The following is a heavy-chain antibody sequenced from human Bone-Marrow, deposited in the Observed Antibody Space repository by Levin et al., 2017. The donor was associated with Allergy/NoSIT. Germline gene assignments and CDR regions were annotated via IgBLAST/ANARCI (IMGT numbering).Heavy chain of an antibody. CDR1: GFTVSSNY. Sequence: GESLKISCAASGFTVSSNYMSWVRQAPGKGPEWVSVIYSGGSTYYADSVKGRFTIPRDNSKNTLYLKMNSLRAEDTAVYYCARGWFGELLSHWGQGTLVTVSS. CDR3: ARGWFGELLSH. V-gene: IGHV3-53*01. J-gene: IGHJ4*02. D-gene: IGHD3-10*01. CDR2: IYSGGST.